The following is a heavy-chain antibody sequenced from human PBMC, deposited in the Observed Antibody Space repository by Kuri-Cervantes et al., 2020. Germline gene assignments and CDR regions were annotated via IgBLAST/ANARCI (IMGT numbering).Heavy chain of an antibody. Sequence: GESLKISCAASGFTFSRYWMSWVRQAPGKGLEWVSTISDTGGTTYYADSVKGRFTISRDNSKNSLYLQVDSLSAEDTAVYYCAKIYESGSDKYFDCWGQGALVTVSS. D-gene: IGHD3-10*01. CDR1: GFTFSRYW. CDR3: AKIYESGSDKYFDC. CDR2: ISDTGGTT. V-gene: IGHV3-23*01. J-gene: IGHJ4*02.